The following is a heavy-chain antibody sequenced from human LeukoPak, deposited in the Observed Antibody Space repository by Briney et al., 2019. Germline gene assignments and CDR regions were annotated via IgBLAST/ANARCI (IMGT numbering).Heavy chain of an antibody. Sequence: GASVKVSCKAYGYTFSSYGISWIRQAPGQGLEWMGYISACNDNTNYAQKFQGRVSLTTDTPTRTADMELRGLTSDDTAVYYCARDQSFGSGSYQDYWGQGTLVTVSS. CDR3: ARDQSFGSGSYQDY. CDR1: GYTFSSYG. J-gene: IGHJ4*02. D-gene: IGHD3-10*01. V-gene: IGHV1-18*01. CDR2: ISACNDNT.